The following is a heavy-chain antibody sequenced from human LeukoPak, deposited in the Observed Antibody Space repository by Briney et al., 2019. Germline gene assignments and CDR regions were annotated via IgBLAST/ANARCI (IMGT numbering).Heavy chain of an antibody. CDR2: IWYDGSNK. V-gene: IGHV3-33*01. CDR1: GFTFSSYG. D-gene: IGHD6-13*01. J-gene: IGHJ6*04. Sequence: GGSLRLSCAASGFTFSSYGMHGVRQAPGKGLEWVAVIWYDGSNKYYADSVKGRFTISRDNSKNTLYLQMNSLRAEDTAVYYCARDSGPIAAAATYGMDVWGKGTTVTVST. CDR3: ARDSGPIAAAATYGMDV.